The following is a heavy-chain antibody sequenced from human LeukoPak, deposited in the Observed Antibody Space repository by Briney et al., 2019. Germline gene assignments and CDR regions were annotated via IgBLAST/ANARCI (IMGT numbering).Heavy chain of an antibody. CDR3: LGTSNSFDY. J-gene: IGHJ4*02. Sequence: GGSLRLSCAASGFTFSSYGMHWVRQTPDKGLEWVAFIRYDGSNKYYAESVKGRFTISRDNSKHTLYLQMNNLRADDTGVYYALGTSNSFDYWGQGALVTVSS. CDR2: IRYDGSNK. D-gene: IGHD1-7*01. CDR1: GFTFSSYG. V-gene: IGHV3-30*02.